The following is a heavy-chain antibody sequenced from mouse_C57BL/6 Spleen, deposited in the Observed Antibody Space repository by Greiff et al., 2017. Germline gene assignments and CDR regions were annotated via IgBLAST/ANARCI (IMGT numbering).Heavy chain of an antibody. D-gene: IGHD1-3*01. CDR3: ARHETRTVDY. CDR2: ISSGGSYT. V-gene: IGHV5-6*01. Sequence: EVKLMESGGDLVKPGGSLKLSCAASGFTFSSYGMSWVRQTPDKRLEWVATISSGGSYTYYPDSVKGRFTISRDNAKNTLYLQMSSLKSEDTAMYYCARHETRTVDYWGQGTTLTVSS. CDR1: GFTFSSYG. J-gene: IGHJ2*01.